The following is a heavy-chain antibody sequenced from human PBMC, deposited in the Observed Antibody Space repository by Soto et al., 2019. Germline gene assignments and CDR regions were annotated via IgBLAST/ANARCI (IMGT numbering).Heavy chain of an antibody. V-gene: IGHV4-38-2*01. J-gene: IGHJ4*02. CDR2: SHQSGIT. D-gene: IGHD6-19*01. Sequence: PSETLSLTCAVSGYAISNGYYWGWVRQPPGKGLEWIGDSHQSGITNHSPSLKGRVITSMLTSKNQFSLDLISVTAADTAVYYCVRTVAVAGTNVPDYFDHWGQGXQVTVYS. CDR1: GYAISNGYY. CDR3: VRTVAVAGTNVPDYFDH.